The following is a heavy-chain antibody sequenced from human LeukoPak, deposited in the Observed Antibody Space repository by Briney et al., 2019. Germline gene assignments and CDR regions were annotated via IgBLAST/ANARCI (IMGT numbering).Heavy chain of an antibody. J-gene: IGHJ6*03. V-gene: IGHV3-30*03. CDR1: GFTFSSYG. CDR3: ARGVESGAYYYYYYMDV. Sequence: GGSLRLSCAASGFTFSSYGMHWVRQAPGKGLEWVAVISYDGSNKYYADSVKGRFTISRDNSKNTLYLQMNSLRAEDTAVYYCARGVESGAYYYYYYMDVWGKGTTVTISS. CDR2: ISYDGSNK. D-gene: IGHD1-1*01.